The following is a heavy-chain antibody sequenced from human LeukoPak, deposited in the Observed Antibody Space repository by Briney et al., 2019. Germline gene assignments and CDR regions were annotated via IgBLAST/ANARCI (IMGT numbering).Heavy chain of an antibody. CDR3: ARGRHTFIAVGYFDY. J-gene: IGHJ4*02. V-gene: IGHV3-20*04. Sequence: SGGSLRLSCAASGFTFDDYGMSWVRQVPGKGLEWVSGINWNGGSTAYADSVKGRFTISRDNAKNSLYLQMNSLRAEDSALYYCARGRHTFIAVGYFDYWGQGTLVTVSS. D-gene: IGHD6-19*01. CDR1: GFTFDDYG. CDR2: INWNGGST.